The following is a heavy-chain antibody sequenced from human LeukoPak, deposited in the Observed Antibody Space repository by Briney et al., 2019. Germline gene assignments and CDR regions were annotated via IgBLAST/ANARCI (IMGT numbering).Heavy chain of an antibody. D-gene: IGHD3-22*01. V-gene: IGHV1-18*01. CDR1: GYTFTSYG. Sequence: ASVKVSCKASGYTFTSYGISWVRQAPGQGLEWMGWISAYNGNTNYAQKLQGRVTMTTDTSTSTAYMELRSLRSDDTAVYYCASSRGPDYYDSSGYYAWDAFDIWGQGTMVTVSS. CDR2: ISAYNGNT. J-gene: IGHJ3*02. CDR3: ASSRGPDYYDSSGYYAWDAFDI.